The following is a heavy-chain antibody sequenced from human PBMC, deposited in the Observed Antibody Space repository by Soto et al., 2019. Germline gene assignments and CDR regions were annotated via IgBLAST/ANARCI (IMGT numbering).Heavy chain of an antibody. D-gene: IGHD6-19*01. J-gene: IGHJ6*02. V-gene: IGHV3-11*01. CDR2: ISSSGSTT. CDR1: GFIFSNYY. Sequence: QVQLVESGGGLVKSGGSLRLSCAASGFIFSNYYLTWIRQAPGRGLEWISYISSSGSTTDYADSVKGRFTISRDNSKNSLYLQMDFLRADDTAVYYCAKGVAVAGDDYGLDVWGQGTTVSVSS. CDR3: AKGVAVAGDDYGLDV.